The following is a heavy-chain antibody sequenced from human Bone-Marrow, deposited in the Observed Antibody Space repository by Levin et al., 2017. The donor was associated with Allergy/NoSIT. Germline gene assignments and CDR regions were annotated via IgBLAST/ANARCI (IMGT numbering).Heavy chain of an antibody. CDR1: GFTFSTSS. D-gene: IGHD4-17*01. CDR3: AKSYGDYDHYFDS. J-gene: IGHJ4*02. V-gene: IGHV3-21*01. Sequence: SCEASGFTFSTSSMNWVRQAPGKGLEWVSSISSSGFIFYTDSVKGRFTISRDNAKNSLYLQMNSLRAEDTAVYSCAKSYGDYDHYFDSWGQGTLVTVSS. CDR2: ISSSGFI.